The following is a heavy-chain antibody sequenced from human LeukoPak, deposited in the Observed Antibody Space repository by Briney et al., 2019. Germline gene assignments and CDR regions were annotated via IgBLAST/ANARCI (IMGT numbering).Heavy chain of an antibody. J-gene: IGHJ4*02. CDR3: ARDSDSGYGPFAS. D-gene: IGHD5-12*01. V-gene: IGHV3-53*01. Sequence: GGSLRLSCAASGFTVSNNYMSWVRQAPGKGLEWVSVIHSGGATNYADSVQGRFTISRDNSKTTVYLHMNSLRAEDTAVYYCARDSDSGYGPFASWGQGTLVTVSS. CDR1: GFTVSNNY. CDR2: IHSGGAT.